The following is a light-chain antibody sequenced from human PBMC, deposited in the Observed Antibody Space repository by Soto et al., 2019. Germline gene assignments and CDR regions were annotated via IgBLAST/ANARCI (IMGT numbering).Light chain of an antibody. CDR3: CSYAGSYTWV. Sequence: QSVLTQPRSVSGSPGQSVTMSCTGASSDVGNYNSVSWYQQHPGKAPKLIIYDVSKRPSGVPDRFSGSKSGNTASLTISGLQAEDEADYYCCSYAGSYTWVFGGGTKLTVL. V-gene: IGLV2-11*01. CDR1: SSDVGNYNS. CDR2: DVS. J-gene: IGLJ3*02.